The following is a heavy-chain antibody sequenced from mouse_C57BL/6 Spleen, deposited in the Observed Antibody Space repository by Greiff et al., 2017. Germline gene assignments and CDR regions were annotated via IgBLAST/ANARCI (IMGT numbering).Heavy chain of an antibody. CDR2: IDPETGGT. CDR3: TRRAYYSNYYFDY. J-gene: IGHJ2*01. D-gene: IGHD2-5*01. CDR1: GYTFTDYE. Sequence: VKLMESGAELVRPGASVTLSCKASGYTFTDYEMHWVKQTPVHGLEWIGAIDPETGGTAYNQKFKGKAILTADKSSSTAYMELRSLTSEDSAVYYCTRRAYYSNYYFDYWGQGTTLTVSS. V-gene: IGHV1-15*01.